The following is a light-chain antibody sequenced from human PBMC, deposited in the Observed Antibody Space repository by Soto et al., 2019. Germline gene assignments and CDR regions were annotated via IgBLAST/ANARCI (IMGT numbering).Light chain of an antibody. V-gene: IGLV4-69*01. J-gene: IGLJ3*02. CDR1: SGHNTYA. CDR3: QTWGTGIRV. Sequence: QSVLTQSPSASASLGASVKLTCTLSSGHNTYAIAWHQQQPQTGPRFLMKLNSDGSHSKGDGIPDRFSGSSSGAERYLTISSLQSEDEADYYCQTWGTGIRVFGGGTKLTVL. CDR2: LNSDGSH.